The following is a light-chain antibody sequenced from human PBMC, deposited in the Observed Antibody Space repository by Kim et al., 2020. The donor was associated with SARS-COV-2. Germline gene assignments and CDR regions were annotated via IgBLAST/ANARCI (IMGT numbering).Light chain of an antibody. J-gene: IGKJ4*01. V-gene: IGKV1-13*02. Sequence: ASVGDRVTITCRASQAISTALAWYQQKPGKPPKILIYDASTLKSGVPSRFSGSGSGTDFTLTISSLQPEDFATYFCQQFNGYPLTFGGGTKVDIK. CDR3: QQFNGYPLT. CDR1: QAISTA. CDR2: DAS.